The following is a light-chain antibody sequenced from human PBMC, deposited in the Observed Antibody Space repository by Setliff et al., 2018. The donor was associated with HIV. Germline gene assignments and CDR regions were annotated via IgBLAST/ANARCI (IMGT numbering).Light chain of an antibody. J-gene: IGLJ1*01. CDR1: ISDVGAYNY. CDR3: SSYISSNTPYV. CDR2: EVS. Sequence: QSVLTQPASVSGSPGQSITISCTGTISDVGAYNYVSWYQQHPAKAPKLMIYEVSNRPSGVSNRFSGSKSGNTASLTISGLQAEDEADYYCSSYISSNTPYVFGTGTKV. V-gene: IGLV2-14*01.